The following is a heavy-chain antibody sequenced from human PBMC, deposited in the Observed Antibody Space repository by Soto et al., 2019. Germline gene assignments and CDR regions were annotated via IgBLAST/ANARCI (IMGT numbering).Heavy chain of an antibody. Sequence: GGSLRLSCAASGFTFSSYAMSWVRQAPGKGLEWVSAISGSGGSTYYADSVKGRFTISRDNSKNTLYLQMNSLRAEDTAVYYCAKDHYYYDSSGYYYWGQGTLVTVPQ. CDR3: AKDHYYYDSSGYYY. CDR2: ISGSGGST. J-gene: IGHJ4*02. V-gene: IGHV3-23*01. CDR1: GFTFSSYA. D-gene: IGHD3-22*01.